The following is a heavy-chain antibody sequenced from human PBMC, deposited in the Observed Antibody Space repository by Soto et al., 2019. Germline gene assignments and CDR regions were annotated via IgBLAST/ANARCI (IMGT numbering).Heavy chain of an antibody. CDR2: ISGSGGST. V-gene: IGHV3-23*01. CDR1: GLTFSSYA. J-gene: IGHJ4*02. D-gene: IGHD6-19*01. CDR3: SCRIAVAGMLSF. Sequence: GGSLRLSCAASGLTFSSYAMSWVRQAPGKGLEWVAAISGSGGSTFYADSVKGRFTISRDNSKNTLFLQMNSLRVEDTAVYYCSCRIAVAGMLSFWAQGSLV.